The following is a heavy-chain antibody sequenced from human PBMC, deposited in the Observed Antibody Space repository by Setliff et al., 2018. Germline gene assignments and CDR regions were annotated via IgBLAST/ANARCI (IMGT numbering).Heavy chain of an antibody. CDR3: ARDLGHGGDSDY. J-gene: IGHJ4*02. D-gene: IGHD2-21*02. Sequence: PSETLSLTCTVSGDSISSYYWSWIRQPAGKGLEWIGRIYTRGSTNYNPSLKSRLTISRDTSKNQVSLKLNSVTATDTAVYYCARDLGHGGDSDYWGQGILVTVSS. CDR2: IYTRGST. CDR1: GDSISSYY. V-gene: IGHV4-4*07.